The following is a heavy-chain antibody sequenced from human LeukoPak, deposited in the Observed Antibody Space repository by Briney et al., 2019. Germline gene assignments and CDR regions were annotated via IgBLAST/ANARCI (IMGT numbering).Heavy chain of an antibody. J-gene: IGHJ4*02. D-gene: IGHD5-18*01. CDR3: ASGAGYSYGPPPR. CDR1: GFTFSSYS. V-gene: IGHV3-21*01. CDR2: ISSSSSYI. Sequence: PGGSLRLSCAASGFTFSSYSMNWVRQAAGKGLEWVSSISSSSSYIYYADSVRGRFTISRDNAKNSLYLQMNSLRAEDTAVYYCASGAGYSYGPPPRWGQGTLVTVSS.